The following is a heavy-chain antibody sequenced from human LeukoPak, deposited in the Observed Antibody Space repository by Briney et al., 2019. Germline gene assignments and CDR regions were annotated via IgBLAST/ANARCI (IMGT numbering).Heavy chain of an antibody. CDR1: GYTFTSYG. D-gene: IGHD1-14*01. V-gene: IGHV1-46*01. J-gene: IGHJ6*02. CDR2: INPSGGST. Sequence: GASVKVSCKASGYTFTSYGISWVRQAPGQGLEWMGIINPSGGSTSYAQKFQGRVTMTRDTSTSTVYMELSSLRSEDTAVYYCARDHVPDGIRGMDVWGQGTTVTVSS. CDR3: ARDHVPDGIRGMDV.